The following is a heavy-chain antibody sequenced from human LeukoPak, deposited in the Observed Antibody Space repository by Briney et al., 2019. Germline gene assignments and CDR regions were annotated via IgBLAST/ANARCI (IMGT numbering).Heavy chain of an antibody. D-gene: IGHD3-22*01. CDR1: GFTFSSYS. CDR2: ISSSSSYI. CDR3: ARGSSFTYYYDSSGYMVDY. V-gene: IGHV3-21*01. Sequence: PGGSLRPSCAASGFTFSSYSMNWVRQAPGKGLEWVSSISSSSSYIYYADSVKGRFTISRDNAKNSLYLQMNSLRAEDTAVYYCARGSSFTYYYDSSGYMVDYWGQGTLVTVSS. J-gene: IGHJ4*02.